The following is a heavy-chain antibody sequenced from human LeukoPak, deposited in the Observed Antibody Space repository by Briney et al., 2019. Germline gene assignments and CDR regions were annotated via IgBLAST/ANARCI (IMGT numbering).Heavy chain of an antibody. CDR1: GYSIAHGFF. J-gene: IGHJ2*01. CDR2: LYHSGTT. CDR3: ARVEVPRDINDWYFDL. D-gene: IGHD2-15*01. V-gene: IGHV4-38-2*02. Sequence: SETLSLTCTVSGYSIAHGFFWAWIRQPPGGGLEWIGSLYHSGTTYYNTSLKSRISTSVDTSKNQFSLKLRLVTAADTAVYYCARVEVPRDINDWYFDLWGRGTLVTDSS.